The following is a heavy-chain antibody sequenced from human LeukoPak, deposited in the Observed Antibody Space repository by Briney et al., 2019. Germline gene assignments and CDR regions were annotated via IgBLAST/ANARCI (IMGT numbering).Heavy chain of an antibody. CDR2: IIPIFGTA. D-gene: IGHD4-17*01. CDR1: GGTFSSYA. Sequence: GPSVKVSCKASGGTFSSYAISWVRQAPGQGLEWMGRIIPIFGTANYAQKFQGRVTITTDESTSTAYMELSSLRSEDTAVYYCARDTTVTIRPLAFDIWGQGTMVTVSS. CDR3: ARDTTVTIRPLAFDI. V-gene: IGHV1-69*05. J-gene: IGHJ3*02.